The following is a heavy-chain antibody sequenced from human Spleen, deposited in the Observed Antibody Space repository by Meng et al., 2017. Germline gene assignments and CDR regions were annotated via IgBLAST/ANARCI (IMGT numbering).Heavy chain of an antibody. CDR1: GFTFSSYA. J-gene: IGHJ4*02. Sequence: GGSLRLSCAASGFTFSSYAMSWVCQAPGKGLEWVGRIKSKTDGGTTDYAAPVKGRFTISRDDSKNTLYLQMNSLKTEDTAVYYCTTDSRDYRSDWGQGTLVTVSS. CDR2: IKSKTDGGTT. D-gene: IGHD4-17*01. V-gene: IGHV3-15*01. CDR3: TTDSRDYRSD.